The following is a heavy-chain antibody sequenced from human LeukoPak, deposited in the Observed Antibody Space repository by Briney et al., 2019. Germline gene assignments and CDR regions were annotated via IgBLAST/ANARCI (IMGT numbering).Heavy chain of an antibody. D-gene: IGHD4-11*01. CDR2: INWNGVST. J-gene: IGHJ6*03. CDR1: GFTFDDYG. Sequence: PGGSLRHSCAASGFTFDDYGMSWVRQAPGKGLEWVSGINWNGVSTSYVDSVKGRFTISRDNAKNSLYLQMNSLRAEDTALYYCARALSNYVDYHYYYYMDVWGKGTTVTVSS. V-gene: IGHV3-20*04. CDR3: ARALSNYVDYHYYYYMDV.